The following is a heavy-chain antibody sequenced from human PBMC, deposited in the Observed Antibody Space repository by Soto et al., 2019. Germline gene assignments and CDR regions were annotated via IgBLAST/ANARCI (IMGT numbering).Heavy chain of an antibody. V-gene: IGHV1-18*04. J-gene: IGHJ6*03. Sequence: QAQLMQSGGEVKRPGASVRVSCKVSGYDFNSYDITWVRQAPGRGLEWMGWISGYNGNTDYAQRFQGRVTLTVDTPTSTAYMELRSLTSDDTAVYFCAMATVVVKPYFYMDVWGVGTTVTVSS. D-gene: IGHD2-15*01. CDR3: AMATVVVKPYFYMDV. CDR1: GYDFNSYD. CDR2: ISGYNGNT.